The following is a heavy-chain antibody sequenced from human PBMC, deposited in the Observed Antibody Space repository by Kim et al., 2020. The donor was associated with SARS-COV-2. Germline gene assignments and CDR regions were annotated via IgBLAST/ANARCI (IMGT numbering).Heavy chain of an antibody. J-gene: IGHJ5*02. Sequence: SETLSLTCTVSGGSISSYYWSWIRQPPGKGLEWIGYIYYSGSTNYNPSLKSRVTISVDTSKNQFSLKLSSVTAADTAVYYCARLCDANRVDPLGQGTLVT. V-gene: IGHV4-59*08. D-gene: IGHD2-21*01. CDR2: IYYSGST. CDR3: ARLCDANRVDP. CDR1: GGSISSYY.